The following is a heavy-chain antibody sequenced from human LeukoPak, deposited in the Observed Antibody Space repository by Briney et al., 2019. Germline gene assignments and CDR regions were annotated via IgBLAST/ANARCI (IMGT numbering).Heavy chain of an antibody. J-gene: IGHJ5*02. CDR3: ACQWIFVYNWFDP. CDR2: IYYSGST. CDR1: GGSISSSSYY. Sequence: SETLSLTCTVSGGSISSSSYYWGWTRQPPGKGLEWIGSIYYSGSTYYNPSLKSRVTISVDTSKNQFSLKLSAVTAADTAVYYCACQWIFVYNWFDPWGQGTLVTVSS. V-gene: IGHV4-39*01. D-gene: IGHD3-3*01.